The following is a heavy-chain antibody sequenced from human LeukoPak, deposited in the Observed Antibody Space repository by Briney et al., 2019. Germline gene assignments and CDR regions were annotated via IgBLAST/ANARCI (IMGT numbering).Heavy chain of an antibody. CDR3: AREDLESGYYYYMDV. CDR1: GGTFSSYA. D-gene: IGHD3-3*01. J-gene: IGHJ6*03. V-gene: IGHV1-8*03. CDR2: MNPNSGNT. Sequence: ASVKVSCKASGGTFSSYAISWVRQAPGQGLEWMGWMNPNSGNTGYAQKFQGRVTITRNTSISTAYMELSSLRSEDTAVYYCAREDLESGYYYYMDVWGKGTTVTVSS.